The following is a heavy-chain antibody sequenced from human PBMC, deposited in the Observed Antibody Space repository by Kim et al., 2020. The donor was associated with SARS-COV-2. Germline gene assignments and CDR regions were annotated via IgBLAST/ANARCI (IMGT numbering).Heavy chain of an antibody. J-gene: IGHJ4*02. D-gene: IGHD3-22*01. CDR1: GYSFTSYW. CDR3: ARHTRSGYYYDYFDY. V-gene: IGHV5-51*01. CDR2: IYPGDSDT. Sequence: GESLKISCKGSGYSFTSYWIGWVRQMPGKGLEWMGIIYPGDSDTRYSPSFQGQVTISADKSISTAYLQWSSLKASDTAMYYCARHTRSGYYYDYFDYWGQGTLVTVSS.